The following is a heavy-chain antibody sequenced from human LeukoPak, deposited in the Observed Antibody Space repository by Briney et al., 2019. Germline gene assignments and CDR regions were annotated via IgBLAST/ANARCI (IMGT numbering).Heavy chain of an antibody. CDR2: INHSGST. D-gene: IGHD1-20*01. CDR1: GGSFSGYY. Sequence: SEILSLTCAVYGGSFSGYYWSWIRQPPGKGLEWIGEINHSGSTNYNPSLKSRVTISVDTSKNQFSLKLSSVTAADTAVYYCARRYYWGSGAFDIWGQGTMVTVSS. CDR3: ARRYYWGSGAFDI. J-gene: IGHJ3*02. V-gene: IGHV4-34*01.